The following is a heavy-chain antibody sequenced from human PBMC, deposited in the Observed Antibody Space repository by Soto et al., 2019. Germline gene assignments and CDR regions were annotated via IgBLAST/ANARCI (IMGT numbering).Heavy chain of an antibody. Sequence: EVQLLESGGGLVQRGGSLRLSCAASGFTFSSYAMNWVRQAPGKGLEWVSVIHGSGGSTYYADSVKGRFTISRGNSKNTVDLQMNRLRAEDTAVYYCARGKDRATVTTFDYWGQGTLVTVSS. D-gene: IGHD4-17*01. J-gene: IGHJ4*02. CDR2: IHGSGGST. V-gene: IGHV3-23*01. CDR1: GFTFSSYA. CDR3: ARGKDRATVTTFDY.